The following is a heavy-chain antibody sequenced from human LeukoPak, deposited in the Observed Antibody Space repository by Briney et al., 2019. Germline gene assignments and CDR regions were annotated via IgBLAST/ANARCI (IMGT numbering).Heavy chain of an antibody. J-gene: IGHJ5*02. D-gene: IGHD3-10*01. Sequence: SQTLSLTCAVSGDSIGSSGSSWSWIRQPPGKGLEWIGYIYHSGITYYSPSLKSRVIISADRSKNQFSLKLTSVTAADTAVYYCARGRVGSSWFDPWGQGTLVTVSS. CDR3: ARGRVGSSWFDP. V-gene: IGHV4-30-2*01. CDR2: IYHSGIT. CDR1: GDSIGSSGSS.